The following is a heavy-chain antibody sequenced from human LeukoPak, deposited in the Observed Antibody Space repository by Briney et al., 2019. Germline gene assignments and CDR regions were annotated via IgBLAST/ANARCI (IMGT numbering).Heavy chain of an antibody. J-gene: IGHJ5*02. CDR2: ISAYNGNT. Sequence: GASVQVSCKVSGYTFTSCGISWVRPAAAQGLEWMGWISAYNGNTNYAQQLQGRVTMTTDTSTRTAYMELRSLRSDDTAVYYCARFWSGYGWFDPWGQGTPVTVSS. CDR3: ARFWSGYGWFDP. V-gene: IGHV1-18*01. D-gene: IGHD3-3*01. CDR1: GYTFTSCG.